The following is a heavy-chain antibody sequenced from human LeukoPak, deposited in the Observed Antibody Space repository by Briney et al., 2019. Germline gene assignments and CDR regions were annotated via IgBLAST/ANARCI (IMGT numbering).Heavy chain of an antibody. V-gene: IGHV3-30*18. CDR1: GFTFSSYG. D-gene: IGHD4-17*01. CDR2: ISYDGSYK. Sequence: GRSLRLSCAASGFTFSSYGMHWVRQAPGKGLEWVAVISYDGSYKYYADSVKGRFTISRDNSKNTLYLQMNSLRAEDTAVYYCVKVGDYGDYALDYWGQGTLVTVSS. CDR3: VKVGDYGDYALDY. J-gene: IGHJ4*02.